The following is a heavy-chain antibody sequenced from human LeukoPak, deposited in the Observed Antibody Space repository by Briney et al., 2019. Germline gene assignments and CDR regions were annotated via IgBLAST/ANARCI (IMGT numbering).Heavy chain of an antibody. J-gene: IGHJ5*02. D-gene: IGHD3-22*01. V-gene: IGHV1-46*01. CDR3: ARGLPNDYYDTSGYYLGP. Sequence: KPGASVKVSCKASGYTFTSYYIHWVRQAPGQGLEWMGIINPSGGSTGYAQKFQGRVTLTRYTSTSTVYMELSSLRSEDMAVYYCARGLPNDYYDTSGYYLGPWGQGTLVTVSS. CDR2: INPSGGST. CDR1: GYTFTSYY.